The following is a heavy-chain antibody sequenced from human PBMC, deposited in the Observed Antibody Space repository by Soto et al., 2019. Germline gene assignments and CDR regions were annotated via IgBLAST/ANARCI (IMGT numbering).Heavy chain of an antibody. CDR3: ARVVEAATRHTDFDS. V-gene: IGHV4-39*01. Sequence: PSETLSLTCNVSGGSITNSGYYWGRIRQPPGKGLEWIGSIYYSGSTYYSPSLKSRVTISVDTSKNQFSLNLTSVTAADTAVYFCARVVEAATRHTDFDSWGQGIVVTVSS. J-gene: IGHJ4*02. CDR2: IYYSGST. D-gene: IGHD2-15*01. CDR1: GGSITNSGYY.